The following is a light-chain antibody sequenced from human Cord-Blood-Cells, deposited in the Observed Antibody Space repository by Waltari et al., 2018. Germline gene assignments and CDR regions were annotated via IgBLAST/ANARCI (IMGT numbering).Light chain of an antibody. V-gene: IGKV1-12*01. CDR3: QQANSFPIT. CDR2: AAS. J-gene: IGKJ5*01. Sequence: SASVGDRVTITCRASQGISSWLAWYHQKPGKAPKLLIYAASSLQSGVPSRFSGSGSGTDFTLTISSLQPEDFATYYCQQANSFPITFGQGTRLEIK. CDR1: QGISSW.